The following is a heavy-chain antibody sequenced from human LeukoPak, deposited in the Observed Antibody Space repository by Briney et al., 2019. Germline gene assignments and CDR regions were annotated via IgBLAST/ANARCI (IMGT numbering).Heavy chain of an antibody. CDR1: GFTFSSYA. CDR3: AKDGKQLVRGGDY. J-gene: IGHJ4*02. V-gene: IGHV3-23*01. Sequence: GGSLRLSCAASGFTFSSYAMSWVRQAPGKGLEWVLAISGSGGSTYYADSVKGRFTISRDNSKNTLYLQMNSLRAEDTAVYYCAKDGKQLVRGGDYWGQGTLVTVSS. D-gene: IGHD6-13*01. CDR2: ISGSGGST.